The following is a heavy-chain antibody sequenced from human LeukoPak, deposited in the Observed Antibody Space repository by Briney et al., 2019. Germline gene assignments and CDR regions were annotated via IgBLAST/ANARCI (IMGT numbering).Heavy chain of an antibody. CDR1: GFTVSSNY. CDR2: IYSGGST. Sequence: GGSLRLSCAASGFTVSSNYMSWVRQAPGKGLEWVSVIYSGGSTYYADSVKGRFTISRHNSENTLYLQMNSLRAEDTAVYYCARVTRPHYYYYGMDVWGQGTTVTVSS. V-gene: IGHV3-53*04. CDR3: ARVTRPHYYYYGMDV. J-gene: IGHJ6*02. D-gene: IGHD2-15*01.